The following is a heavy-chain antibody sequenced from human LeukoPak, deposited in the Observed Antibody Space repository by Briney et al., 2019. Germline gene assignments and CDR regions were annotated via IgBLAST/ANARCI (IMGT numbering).Heavy chain of an antibody. D-gene: IGHD2-8*01. CDR2: ISSSTSHT. CDR3: ARDVSSSTRAFDI. V-gene: IGHV3-48*03. CDR1: GFTLSTYE. Sequence: GGSLRLSCATSGFTLSTYETTWVRQAPGKGLEWVSFISSSTSHTFYADSVKGRFTIFRGTAKNSLYLQMNNLRGEDTAVYYCARDVSSSTRAFDIWGQGTMVAVS. J-gene: IGHJ3*02.